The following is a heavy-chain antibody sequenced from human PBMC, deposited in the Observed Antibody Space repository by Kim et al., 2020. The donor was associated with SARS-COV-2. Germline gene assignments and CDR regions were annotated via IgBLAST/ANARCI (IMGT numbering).Heavy chain of an antibody. CDR1: GYSFTSYW. CDR2: IYPGDSDT. Sequence: GESLKISCKGSGYSFTSYWIGWVRQMPGKGLEWMGIIYPGDSDTRYSPSFQGQVTISADKSISTAYLQWSSLKASDTAMYYCARSPSTVMTTYYYYYGMDVWGQGTTVTVSS. V-gene: IGHV5-51*01. J-gene: IGHJ6*02. D-gene: IGHD4-17*01. CDR3: ARSPSTVMTTYYYYYGMDV.